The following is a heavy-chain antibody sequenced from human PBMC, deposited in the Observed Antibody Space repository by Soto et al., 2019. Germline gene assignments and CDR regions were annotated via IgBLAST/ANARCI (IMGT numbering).Heavy chain of an antibody. V-gene: IGHV3-23*01. CDR2: ISGSGGNI. Sequence: EVQLLESGGGWVKPGGSLRLSCVVSGLSFDTYAMSWVRQAPGKGLEWVSVISGSGGNIWYADSVKDRFTISRDNSKNTLYLQMSSLRVEDTAVYYCARDGGPVVITFDFWGQGTLVTVSP. J-gene: IGHJ4*02. D-gene: IGHD3-22*01. CDR1: GLSFDTYA. CDR3: ARDGGPVVITFDF.